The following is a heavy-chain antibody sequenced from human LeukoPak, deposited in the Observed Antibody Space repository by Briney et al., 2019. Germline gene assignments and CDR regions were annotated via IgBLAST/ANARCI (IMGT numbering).Heavy chain of an antibody. CDR2: ISGSGGST. V-gene: IGHV3-23*01. CDR1: GFTFSSYA. D-gene: IGHD1-26*01. Sequence: GGSLRLSCAASGFTFSSYAMSWVRQAPGKGLEWVSAISGSGGSTYYADSVKGRSTIPRDNSKNTLYLQMNSLRAEDTAVYYCAKDPWELLVWYLDYWGQGNLVTVSS. CDR3: AKDPWELLVWYLDY. J-gene: IGHJ4*02.